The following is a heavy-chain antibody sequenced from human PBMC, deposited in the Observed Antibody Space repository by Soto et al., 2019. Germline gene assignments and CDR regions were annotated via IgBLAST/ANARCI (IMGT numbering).Heavy chain of an antibody. CDR2: IYYSGST. CDR1: GGSISSSSYY. J-gene: IGHJ4*02. D-gene: IGHD3-16*02. V-gene: IGHV4-39*01. CDR3: ARQEFGGVIVIFDY. Sequence: QLQLQESGPGLVKPSETLSLTCTVSGGSISSSSYYWGWIRQPPGKGLEWIGSIYYSGSTYYNPSLKSRVPIAVDASKNQFTLKLSSVTAADTAVYYCARQEFGGVIVIFDYWGQGTLVTVSS.